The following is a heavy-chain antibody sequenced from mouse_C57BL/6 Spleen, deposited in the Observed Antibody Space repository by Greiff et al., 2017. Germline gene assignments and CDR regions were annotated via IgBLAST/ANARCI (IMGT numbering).Heavy chain of an antibody. Sequence: QVQLQQPGAELVKPGASVKLSCKASGYTFTSYWMHWVKQRPGQGLEWIGMIHPNSGSTNYNEKFKSKATLTVDKSSSTAYMQLSSLTSEDAAVYYCAGEDSSGYVSYFDYWGQGTTLTVSS. CDR1: GYTFTSYW. V-gene: IGHV1-64*01. J-gene: IGHJ2*01. CDR3: AGEDSSGYVSYFDY. CDR2: IHPNSGST. D-gene: IGHD3-2*02.